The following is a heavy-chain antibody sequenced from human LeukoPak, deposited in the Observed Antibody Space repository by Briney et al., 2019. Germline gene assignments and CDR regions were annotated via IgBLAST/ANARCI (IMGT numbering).Heavy chain of an antibody. CDR1: GGSISSYY. J-gene: IGHJ4*02. CDR2: IYYSGST. D-gene: IGHD6-13*01. CDR3: ARDKETSSCPDY. Sequence: SETLSLTCTVSGGSISSYYWSWVRQPPGKGLGWLGYIYYSGSTKYNPSLKSRVTISVDTSKNQFSLKLSPVTAAATAVYYCARDKETSSCPDYWGQGTLVTVSS. V-gene: IGHV4-59*01.